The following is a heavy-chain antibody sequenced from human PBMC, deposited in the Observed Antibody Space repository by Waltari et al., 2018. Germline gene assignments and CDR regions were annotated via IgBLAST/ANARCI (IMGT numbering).Heavy chain of an antibody. Sequence: QLLLQESGPGLVKPSGTLSLPCTVPGDSMSNTTCWSSVRQPPGKGPEWIGQVHHSGRPNYSPSFASRVTMTVDTYNNLFSLTLTSATAADTAVYYCARDRGRGLYLDSWGPGILVTVSP. D-gene: IGHD2-15*01. V-gene: IGHV4-4*02. CDR1: GDSMSNTTC. CDR2: VHHSGRP. J-gene: IGHJ4*02. CDR3: ARDRGRGLYLDS.